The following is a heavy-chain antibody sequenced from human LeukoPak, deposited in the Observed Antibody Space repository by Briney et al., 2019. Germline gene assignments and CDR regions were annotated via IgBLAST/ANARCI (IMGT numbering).Heavy chain of an antibody. CDR1: GGTFSSYA. CDR3: ANSRYFDWFSPFDY. D-gene: IGHD3-9*01. CDR2: TVPVFGTA. Sequence: SVKVSCKASGGTFSSYAISWVRQAPGQGLEWMGGTVPVFGTAIYAQKFQGRVTITADESTSTAYMELSTLRSEDTAVYYCANSRYFDWFSPFDYWGQGTLVTVSS. V-gene: IGHV1-69*13. J-gene: IGHJ4*02.